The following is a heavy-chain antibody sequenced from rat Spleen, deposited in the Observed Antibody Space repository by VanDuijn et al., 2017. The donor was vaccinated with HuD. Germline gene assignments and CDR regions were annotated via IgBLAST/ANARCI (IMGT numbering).Heavy chain of an antibody. D-gene: IGHD1-7*01. J-gene: IGHJ3*01. CDR3: TTYSNWFPH. Sequence: EVRLVESGGGLVQPGRSLKLSCAASGFTFSDYNMAWVRQAPKKGLERVATISYDGSSTYYRDSVKGRFTISRDNAKSTLSLQMDSLRSEDTATYYCTTYSNWFPHWGQGTQVAVSS. CDR1: GFTFSDYN. CDR2: ISYDGSST. V-gene: IGHV5-7*01.